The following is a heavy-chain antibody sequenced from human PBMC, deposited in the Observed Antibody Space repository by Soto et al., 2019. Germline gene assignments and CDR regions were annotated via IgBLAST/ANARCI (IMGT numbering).Heavy chain of an antibody. CDR1: GDSISSSDYY. CDR2: IFYSGTT. V-gene: IGHV4-30-4*01. D-gene: IGHD1-1*01. Sequence: SETLSLTCTVSGDSISSSDYYWSWIRQTPGTGLEWIGHIFYSGTTYYNPSLKSRLTISVDTSKNHFSLRLTSVTAADTAVYYCARDLWVEPELYYYGMDVWGQGTTVTV. J-gene: IGHJ6*02. CDR3: ARDLWVEPELYYYGMDV.